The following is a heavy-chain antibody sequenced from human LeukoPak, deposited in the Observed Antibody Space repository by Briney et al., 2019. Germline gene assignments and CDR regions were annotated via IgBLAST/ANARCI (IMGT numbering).Heavy chain of an antibody. CDR2: IRGSGGST. CDR3: AKEYGILTGYYNVGNSFDY. D-gene: IGHD3-9*01. J-gene: IGHJ4*02. V-gene: IGHV3-23*01. Sequence: GGSLRLSCSASGFTFSSYAISWVRQAPGKGLEWVSAIRGSGGSTYYADSVKGQFTNSRDNCKNTLYLQMNSLRAEDTAVYYCAKEYGILTGYYNVGNSFDYWGRGPLVSVS. CDR1: GFTFSSYA.